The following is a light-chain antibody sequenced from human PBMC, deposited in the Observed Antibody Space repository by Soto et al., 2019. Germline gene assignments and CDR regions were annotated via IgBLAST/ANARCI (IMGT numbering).Light chain of an antibody. V-gene: IGLV1-51*01. J-gene: IGLJ1*01. CDR3: ASWDSSMSAYV. CDR1: SSNIGGNS. CDR2: DDN. Sequence: QSVLTQPPAVSAAPGQKVTISCSGSSSNIGGNSVSWYQQLPGTAPTLIIYDDNKRPSGIHDRFSGFNSGTSATPGITGFQTGDESDYYCASWDSSMSAYVFGTGTNVTVL.